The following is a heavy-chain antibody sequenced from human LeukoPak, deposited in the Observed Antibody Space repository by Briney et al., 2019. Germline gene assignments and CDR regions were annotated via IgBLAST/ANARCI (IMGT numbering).Heavy chain of an antibody. CDR3: ARAGYSYGYGYYYMDV. V-gene: IGHV4-34*01. CDR1: GGSFSGYY. CDR2: INHSGST. Sequence: SETQSLTCAVYGGSFSGYYWSWIRQPPGKGLEWIGEINHSGSTNYNPSLKSRVTISVDTSKNQFSLKLSSVTAADTAVYYCARAGYSYGYGYYYMDVWGKGTTVTVSS. D-gene: IGHD5-18*01. J-gene: IGHJ6*03.